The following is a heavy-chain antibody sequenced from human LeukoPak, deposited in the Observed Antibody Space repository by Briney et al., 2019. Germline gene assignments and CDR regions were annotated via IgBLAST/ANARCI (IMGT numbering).Heavy chain of an antibody. V-gene: IGHV4-61*01. J-gene: IGHJ6*03. Sequence: SDTLSLTCTVSGGSVSSGRYYWRWIRQPPGKVLVRIWYFYYSGSTNYNPSLKSRVTISVDTSKNQFSLKLSSVTAADTAVYYCATHSPGLRFLEWTPLPYMDVWGKGTTVTVSS. CDR1: GGSVSSGRYY. D-gene: IGHD3-3*01. CDR2: FYYSGST. CDR3: ATHSPGLRFLEWTPLPYMDV.